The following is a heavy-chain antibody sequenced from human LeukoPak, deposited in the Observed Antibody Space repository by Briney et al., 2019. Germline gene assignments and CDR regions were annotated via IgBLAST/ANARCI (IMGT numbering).Heavy chain of an antibody. Sequence: ASVKVSCKASGYTFTSYAMHWVRQAPGQRLEWMGWINAGNGNTKYSQKFQGRVTITRDTSASTAYMELRSLRSDDTAVYYCARGVRRLKDFDYWGQGTLVTVSS. CDR2: INAGNGNT. J-gene: IGHJ4*02. V-gene: IGHV1-3*01. CDR1: GYTFTSYA. CDR3: ARGVRRLKDFDY. D-gene: IGHD3-10*01.